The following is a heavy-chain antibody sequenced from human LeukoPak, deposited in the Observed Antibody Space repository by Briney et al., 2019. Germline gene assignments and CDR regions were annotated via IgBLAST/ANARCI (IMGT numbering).Heavy chain of an antibody. CDR1: GFTVSSNY. CDR2: IYSGGST. Sequence: PGGSLRLSCAASGFTVSSNYMSWVRQAPGKGLEWVSVIYSGGSTYYADSVKGRFTISRDSSKNTLYLQMNSLRAEDSAIYYCAKRVSYSSGSHFDYWGQGTLVTVSS. CDR3: AKRVSYSSGSHFDY. J-gene: IGHJ4*02. V-gene: IGHV3-53*01. D-gene: IGHD3-10*01.